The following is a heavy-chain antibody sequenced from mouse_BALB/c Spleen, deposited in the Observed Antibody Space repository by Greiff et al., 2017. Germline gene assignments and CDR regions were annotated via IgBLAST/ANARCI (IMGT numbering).Heavy chain of an antibody. Sequence: VQLQQSGAELARPGASVKMSCKASGYTFTSYTMHWVKQRPGQGLEWIGYINPSSGYTNYNQKFKDKATLTADKSSSTAYMQLSSLTSEDSAVYYCARRRNYGNYYYAMDYWGQGTSVTVSS. CDR3: ARRRNYGNYYYAMDY. CDR2: INPSSGYT. D-gene: IGHD2-1*01. CDR1: GYTFTSYT. V-gene: IGHV1-4*01. J-gene: IGHJ4*01.